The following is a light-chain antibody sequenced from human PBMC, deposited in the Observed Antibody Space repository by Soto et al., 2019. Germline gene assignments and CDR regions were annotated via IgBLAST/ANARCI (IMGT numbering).Light chain of an antibody. CDR1: QGISSY. Sequence: DIQMTQSPSSLSASVGDRVTITCRASQGISSYLNWYQQKPGKAPKLLIYAASSLQSGVPSRFSGSGSGTDFTLTISSLQPEDFATYYCQQSYSTRLMYTFGQGTKLEIK. CDR2: AAS. CDR3: QQSYSTRLMYT. V-gene: IGKV1-39*01. J-gene: IGKJ2*01.